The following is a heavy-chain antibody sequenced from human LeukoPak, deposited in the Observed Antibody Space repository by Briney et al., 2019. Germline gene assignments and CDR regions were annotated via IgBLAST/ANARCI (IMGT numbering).Heavy chain of an antibody. D-gene: IGHD2-15*01. CDR3: ARDRIVVVVAGSDY. CDR1: EFIFSTYS. Sequence: GGSLRLSCAASEFIFSTYSMNWVRQAPGKGLEWVSSISRGGDYIYYADSVRGRFTISRDNAKNSLYLQMSSLRAEDTAVYYCARDRIVVVVAGSDYWGQGTLVTVSS. J-gene: IGHJ4*02. V-gene: IGHV3-21*01. CDR2: ISRGGDYI.